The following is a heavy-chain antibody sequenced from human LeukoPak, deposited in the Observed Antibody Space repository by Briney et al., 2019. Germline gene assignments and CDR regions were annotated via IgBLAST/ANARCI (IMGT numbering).Heavy chain of an antibody. D-gene: IGHD5-12*01. CDR1: GFTFSTYA. CDR3: AKSLLDDTGFDYNWFDP. Sequence: GGSLRLSCAASGFTFSTYAMNWVRQAPGGGLEWVSVISGGGGSTYYADSVKGRLTISRDNSKNTLYLQMNSLRVEDTAVYYCAKSLLDDTGFDYNWFDPWGQGTLVTVSS. J-gene: IGHJ5*02. CDR2: ISGGGGST. V-gene: IGHV3-23*01.